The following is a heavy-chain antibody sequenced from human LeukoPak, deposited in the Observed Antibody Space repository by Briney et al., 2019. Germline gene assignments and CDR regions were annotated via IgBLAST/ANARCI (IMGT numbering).Heavy chain of an antibody. CDR3: ARASYDSSGYYYYFDY. Sequence: SGPTLVIPTQTLTLTCTFSGFSLSTSGMCVSWIRQPPGKALEWLALIDWDDDKYYSTSLKTRLTISKDTSKNQVVLTMTNMDPVDTATYYCARASYDSSGYYYYFDYWGQGTLVTVSS. D-gene: IGHD3-22*01. J-gene: IGHJ4*02. CDR1: GFSLSTSGMC. CDR2: IDWDDDK. V-gene: IGHV2-70*01.